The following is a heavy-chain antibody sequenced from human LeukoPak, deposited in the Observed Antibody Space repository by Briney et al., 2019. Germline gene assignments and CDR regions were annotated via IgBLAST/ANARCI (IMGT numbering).Heavy chain of an antibody. Sequence: SVKVSCKASGGTFSSYAISWVRQAPGQGLEWMGRIIPILGIANYAQKFQGRVTITADKSTSTAYMELSSLRSEDTAVYYCARARSGYAPHYWGQGTLVTVSS. CDR3: ARARSGYAPHY. CDR2: IIPILGIA. CDR1: GGTFSSYA. J-gene: IGHJ4*02. V-gene: IGHV1-69*04. D-gene: IGHD5-12*01.